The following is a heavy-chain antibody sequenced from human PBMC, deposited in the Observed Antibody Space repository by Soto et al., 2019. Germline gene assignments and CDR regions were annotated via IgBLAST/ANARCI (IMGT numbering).Heavy chain of an antibody. CDR3: ARPGTAMVLVDY. CDR1: GGSVSSYF. CDR2: IYYSGST. D-gene: IGHD5-18*01. J-gene: IGHJ4*02. V-gene: IGHV4-59*02. Sequence: PSETLSLTCTVSGGSVSSYFWSWIRQPPGKGLEWIGYIYYSGSTNYNPSLKSRVTISVDTSKNQFSLKLSSVTAADTAVYYCARPGTAMVLVDYWGQGTLVTVSS.